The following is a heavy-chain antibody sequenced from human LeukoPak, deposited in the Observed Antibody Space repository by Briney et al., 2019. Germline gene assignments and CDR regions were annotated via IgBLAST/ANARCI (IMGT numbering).Heavy chain of an antibody. CDR2: IYYSGST. CDR1: GGSISSGGYH. V-gene: IGHV4-31*03. CDR3: ARFSQNWFDP. J-gene: IGHJ5*02. Sequence: SQTLSLTCTVSGGSISSGGYHWSWIRQHPGKGLEWIGYIYYSGSTYYNPSLKSRVTISVDTSKNQFSLKLSSVTAADTAVYYCARFSQNWFDPWGQGTLVTVSS.